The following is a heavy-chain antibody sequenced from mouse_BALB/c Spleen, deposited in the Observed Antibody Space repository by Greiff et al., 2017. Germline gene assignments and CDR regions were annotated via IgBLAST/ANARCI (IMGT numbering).Heavy chain of an antibody. D-gene: IGHD2-4*01. J-gene: IGHJ2*01. CDR2: ISSGGST. CDR3: ARGRDYDRVDY. CDR1: GFTFSSYA. V-gene: IGHV5-6-5*01. Sequence: EVKLMESGGGLVKPGGSLKLSCAASGFTFSSYAMSWVRQTPEKRLEWVASISSGGSTYYPDSVKGRFTISRDNARNILYLQMSSLRSEDTAVYYCARGRDYDRVDYWGQGTTLTVSS.